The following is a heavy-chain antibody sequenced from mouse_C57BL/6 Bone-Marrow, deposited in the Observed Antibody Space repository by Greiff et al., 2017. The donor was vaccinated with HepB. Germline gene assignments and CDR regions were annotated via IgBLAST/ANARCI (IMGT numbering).Heavy chain of an antibody. V-gene: IGHV1-15*01. CDR2: IDPETGGT. Sequence: QVQLKQSGAELVRPGASVTLSCKASGYTFTDYEMHWVKQTPVHGLEWIGAIDPETGGTAYNQKFKGKAILTADKSSSTAYMELRSLTSEDSAVYYCTKSSSYGYWGQGTLVTVSA. D-gene: IGHD1-1*01. CDR3: TKSSSYGY. CDR1: GYTFTDYE. J-gene: IGHJ3*01.